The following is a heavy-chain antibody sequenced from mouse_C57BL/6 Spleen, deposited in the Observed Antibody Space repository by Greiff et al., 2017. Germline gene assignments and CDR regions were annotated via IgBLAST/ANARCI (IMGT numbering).Heavy chain of an antibody. J-gene: IGHJ1*03. V-gene: IGHV5-9*01. CDR1: GFTFSSYT. D-gene: IGHD1-1*01. CDR2: ISGGGGNT. CDR3: ARNADYYGSSYDWYFDV. Sequence: EVQGVESGGGLVKPGGSLKLSCAASGFTFSSYTMSWVRQTPEKRLEWVATISGGGGNTYYPDSVKGRFTISRDNAKNTMYLQKSSLTSEDTALYYCARNADYYGSSYDWYFDVWGTGTTVTVSS.